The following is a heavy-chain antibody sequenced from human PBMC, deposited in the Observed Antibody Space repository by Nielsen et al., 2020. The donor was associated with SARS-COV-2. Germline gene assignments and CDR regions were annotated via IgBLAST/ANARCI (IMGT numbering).Heavy chain of an antibody. CDR1: GYTFTSYG. D-gene: IGHD3-10*01. Sequence: ASVKVSCKASGYTFTSYGISWVRQAPGQGLEWMGWISAYNGNTNYAQKLQGRVTMTTDTSTSTAYMELRRLRSDDTAVYYCARDPYMVRGVSGFDYWGQGTLVTVSS. V-gene: IGHV1-18*01. J-gene: IGHJ4*02. CDR3: ARDPYMVRGVSGFDY. CDR2: ISAYNGNT.